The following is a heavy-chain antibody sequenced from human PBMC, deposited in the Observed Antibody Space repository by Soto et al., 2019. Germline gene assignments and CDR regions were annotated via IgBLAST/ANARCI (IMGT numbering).Heavy chain of an antibody. CDR1: VFTFDNYA. CDR3: AKDTGPN. CDR2: ISWNSNTI. Sequence: GGSLRLSCAASVFTFDNYAMHWVRQAPGKGLEWVSGISWNSNTIAYADSVKGRFTISRDNAKNSLYLQMNSPRAEDTAFYYCAKDTGPNWGQGTLVTVSS. V-gene: IGHV3-9*01. J-gene: IGHJ4*02.